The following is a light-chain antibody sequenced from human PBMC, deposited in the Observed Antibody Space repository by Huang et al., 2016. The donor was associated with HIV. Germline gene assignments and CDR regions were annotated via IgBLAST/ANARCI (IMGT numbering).Light chain of an antibody. CDR1: QSINSTY. J-gene: IGKJ1*01. Sequence: EIVLTQSPGTLSLSPGERATLSCRASQSINSTYLAWYQEKPGQAPRLLIYGASSRATGIPDRSSGSGSGTDFTLTISSLEPEDFSVYYCQQYGSSPRTFGQGTKVEIK. CDR3: QQYGSSPRT. CDR2: GAS. V-gene: IGKV3-20*01.